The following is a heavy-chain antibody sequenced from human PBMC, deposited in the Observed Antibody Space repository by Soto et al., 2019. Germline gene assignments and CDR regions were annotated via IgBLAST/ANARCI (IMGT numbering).Heavy chain of an antibody. Sequence: SGPTLVNPTETLTLTCTVSGFSLSNARMGVSWIRQPPGKALEWLAHIFSNDEKSYSTSLKSRLTISKDTSKSQVVLTMTNMDPVDTATYYCARTDEYSSSWYFDYWGQGTLVTVSS. CDR3: ARTDEYSSSWYFDY. D-gene: IGHD6-13*01. J-gene: IGHJ4*02. CDR1: GFSLSNARMG. CDR2: IFSNDEK. V-gene: IGHV2-26*01.